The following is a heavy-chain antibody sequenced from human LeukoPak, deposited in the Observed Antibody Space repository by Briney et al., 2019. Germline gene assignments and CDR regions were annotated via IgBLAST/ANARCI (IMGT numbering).Heavy chain of an antibody. CDR3: AREGSEGYLFDY. V-gene: IGHV6-1*01. J-gene: IGHJ4*02. CDR2: TYYRSKWYN. D-gene: IGHD1-1*01. CDR1: GDSVSSSSAA. Sequence: SQTLSLTCAISGDSVSSSSAAWSWIRQSPSRGLEWLGRTYYRSKWYNDYAVSVKSRIIINPDTSKNQFSLQLNSMTSEDTAVYYCAREGSEGYLFDYWGQGTLVTVSS.